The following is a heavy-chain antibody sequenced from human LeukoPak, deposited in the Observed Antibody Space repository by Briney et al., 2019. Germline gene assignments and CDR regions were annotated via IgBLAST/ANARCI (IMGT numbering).Heavy chain of an antibody. CDR1: GFTFSNYA. D-gene: IGHD2-2*01. CDR3: AKGVVVAPDVTPFDY. J-gene: IGHJ4*02. CDR2: IRYDGSNK. V-gene: IGHV3-30*02. Sequence: GGSLRLSCAASGFTFSNYAIHWVRQAPGKGLEWVAFIRYDGSNKYYVDSVKGRFTISRDNSKNTLYLQMNSLRAEDTAVYYCAKGVVVAPDVTPFDYWGQGTLVTVSS.